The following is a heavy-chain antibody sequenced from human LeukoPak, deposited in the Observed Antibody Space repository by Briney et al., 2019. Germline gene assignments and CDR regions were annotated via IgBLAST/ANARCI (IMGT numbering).Heavy chain of an antibody. CDR2: IYYTGSA. D-gene: IGHD6-6*01. Sequence: SETLSFTCTVSGDSISGSTYYWGWIRQPPGKGLEWIGSIYYTGSAYYNPSLRSRVTISVDTSKNHFSLNLSSVTAADTAVYFCARGRIATPGPFDFWGQGTLVTVSS. V-gene: IGHV4-39*07. CDR3: ARGRIATPGPFDF. CDR1: GDSISGSTYY. J-gene: IGHJ4*02.